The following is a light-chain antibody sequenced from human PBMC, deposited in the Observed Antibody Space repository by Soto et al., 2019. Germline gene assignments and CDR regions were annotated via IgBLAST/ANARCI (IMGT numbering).Light chain of an antibody. J-gene: IGLJ2*01. CDR3: SSYINSITFVV. CDR1: SSDGGANNY. CDR2: EVS. V-gene: IGLV2-14*01. Sequence: QSVLTQPASVSGSPGQPITISCTGTSSDGGANNYVSWYQHHPGKAPKLLIYEVSNRPSGVSSRFSGSKSGNTASLTISGLQAEDEADYYCSSYINSITFVVFGGGTKLTVL.